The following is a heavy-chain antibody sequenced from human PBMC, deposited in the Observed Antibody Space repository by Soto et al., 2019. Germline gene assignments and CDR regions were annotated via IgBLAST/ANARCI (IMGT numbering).Heavy chain of an antibody. CDR1: GFTFSSYS. CDR3: ARDGVVEMALDY. D-gene: IGHD2-15*01. Sequence: EVQLVESGGGLVKPGGSLRLSCAASGFTFSSYSMNWVRQAPGKGLEWVSSISSSSSYIYYADSVKGRFTISRDNAKNSLYLQMNSLRAEDTAVYCCARDGVVEMALDYWGQGTLVTVSS. J-gene: IGHJ4*02. CDR2: ISSSSSYI. V-gene: IGHV3-21*01.